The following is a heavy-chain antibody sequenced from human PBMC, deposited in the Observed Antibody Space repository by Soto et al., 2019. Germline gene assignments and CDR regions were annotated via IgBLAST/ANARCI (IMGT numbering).Heavy chain of an antibody. CDR3: ARVARDSSGWYYFDY. CDR2: INAGNGNT. V-gene: IGHV1-3*01. D-gene: IGHD6-13*01. Sequence: ASVKVSCKASGYTFTSYAMHWVRQAPGQRLEWMGWINAGNGNTKYSQKFQGRVTITRDTSASTAYMELSSLRSEDTAVYYCARVARDSSGWYYFDYWGQGTLVTVSS. J-gene: IGHJ4*02. CDR1: GYTFTSYA.